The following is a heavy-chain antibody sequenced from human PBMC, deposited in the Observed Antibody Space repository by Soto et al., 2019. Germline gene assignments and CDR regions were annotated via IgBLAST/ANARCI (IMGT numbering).Heavy chain of an antibody. CDR1: GLPFSDHD. J-gene: IGHJ4*01. V-gene: IGHV3-72*01. CDR2: IKNKDNSYST. D-gene: IGHD2-15*01. Sequence: GWSLRLSRSASGLPFSDHDMDWARPTTGKGLEWVGRIKNKDNSYSTQYAASVDGRFTISRDDSENSLFLQMNSLKTDDTALYYSARVRLGAPTRYLDYWGQGALVTVSS. CDR3: ARVRLGAPTRYLDY.